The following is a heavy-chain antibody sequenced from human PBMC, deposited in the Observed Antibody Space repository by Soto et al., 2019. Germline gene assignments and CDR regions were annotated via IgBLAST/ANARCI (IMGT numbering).Heavy chain of an antibody. CDR2: ISAYNRNT. Sequence: ASVKVSCKASGYRFISYGISWLRQAPGQALEWMGWISAYNRNTNYAQKFQGRVTMSTDTSTSTAYMELRSLRSDDTALYYCPITKREVIAPSVTDRYGMVGWG. CDR1: GYRFISYG. D-gene: IGHD6-13*01. CDR3: PITKREVIAPSVTDRYGMVG. V-gene: IGHV1-18*01. J-gene: IGHJ6*02.